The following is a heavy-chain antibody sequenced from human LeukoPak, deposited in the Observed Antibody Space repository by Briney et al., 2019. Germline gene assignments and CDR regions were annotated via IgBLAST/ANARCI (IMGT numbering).Heavy chain of an antibody. CDR1: GGSISSYY. CDR2: IYYGGST. V-gene: IGHV4-59*01. D-gene: IGHD4-17*01. Sequence: PSETLSLTCTVSGGSISSYYWSWIRQPPGKGLEWIGYIYYGGSTNYNPSLKSRVTISVDTSKNQFSLKLSSVTAADTAVYYCARGSTTVTVDYWGQGALVTVSS. CDR3: ARGSTTVTVDY. J-gene: IGHJ4*02.